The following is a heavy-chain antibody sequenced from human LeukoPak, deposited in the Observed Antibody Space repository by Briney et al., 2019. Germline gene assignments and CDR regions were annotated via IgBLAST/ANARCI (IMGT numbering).Heavy chain of an antibody. V-gene: IGHV3-30*02. CDR2: IYYDGSNT. J-gene: IGHJ4*02. CDR3: AKDFSGSYSYYFDY. D-gene: IGHD1-26*01. CDR1: GLTFGSYG. Sequence: PGGSLRLSCAASGLTFGSYGMHWVRQAPGKGLEWVTYIYYDGSNTYYADSVKGRFTISRDNSKNTLSLQMNSLRAEDTAVYYCAKDFSGSYSYYFDYWGQGTLVTVSS.